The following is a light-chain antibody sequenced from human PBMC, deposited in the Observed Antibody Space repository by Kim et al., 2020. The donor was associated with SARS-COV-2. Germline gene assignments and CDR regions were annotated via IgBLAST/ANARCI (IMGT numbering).Light chain of an antibody. CDR2: EVT. J-gene: IGLJ7*01. CDR1: RSDVGNYNL. Sequence: GQSLHYSCDGTRSDVGNYNLVSWYQQHPGKAPNLMIYEVTKGPSGVSNRFSGSKSGNTASLTISGLQAEDEADYYCCSYAGSRNVFGGGTQLTVL. CDR3: CSYAGSRNV. V-gene: IGLV2-23*02.